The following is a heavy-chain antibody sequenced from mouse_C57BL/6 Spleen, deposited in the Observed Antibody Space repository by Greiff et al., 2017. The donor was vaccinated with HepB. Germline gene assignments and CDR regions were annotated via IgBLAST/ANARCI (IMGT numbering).Heavy chain of an antibody. CDR1: EYEFPSHD. CDR3: ARDVGDGLRYFDV. CDR2: INSDGGST. V-gene: IGHV5-2*01. Sequence: EVHLVESGGGLVQPGESLKLSCESNEYEFPSHDMSWVRKTPEKRLELVAAINSDGGSTYYPDTMERRSIISRDNTKNTLYLQMSSLRSEDTALYYCARDVGDGLRYFDVWGTGTTVTVSS. J-gene: IGHJ1*03. D-gene: IGHD2-3*01.